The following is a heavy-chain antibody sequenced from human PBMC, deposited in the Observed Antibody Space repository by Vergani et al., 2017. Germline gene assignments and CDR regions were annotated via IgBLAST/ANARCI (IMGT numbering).Heavy chain of an antibody. CDR3: ARGYYDSSGYYYSGGDAFDI. J-gene: IGHJ3*02. D-gene: IGHD3-22*01. CDR1: GGTLSSYA. V-gene: IGHV1-69*01. CDR2: IIPIFGTA. Sequence: QVQLVQSGAEVKKPGSSVKVSCKASGGTLSSYAISWVRQAPGQGLEWMGGIIPIFGTANYAQKFQGRVTIHADESTSTAYVELSSLRSEDTAVYYCARGYYDSSGYYYSGGDAFDIWGQGTMVTVSS.